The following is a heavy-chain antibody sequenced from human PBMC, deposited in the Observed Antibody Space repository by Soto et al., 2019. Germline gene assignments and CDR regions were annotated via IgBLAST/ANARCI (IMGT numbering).Heavy chain of an antibody. V-gene: IGHV4-4*07. CDR3: VRDGTKTLRDWFDP. CDR1: GASISGFY. Sequence: PSETLSLTCTVSGASISGFYWSWIRKSAGKGLEWTGRIYATGTTDYNPSLKSRVMMPVDTSKKQFSLKLRSVTAADTAVYYCVRDGTKTLRDWFDPWGQGISVTVSS. J-gene: IGHJ5*02. CDR2: IYATGTT. D-gene: IGHD1-1*01.